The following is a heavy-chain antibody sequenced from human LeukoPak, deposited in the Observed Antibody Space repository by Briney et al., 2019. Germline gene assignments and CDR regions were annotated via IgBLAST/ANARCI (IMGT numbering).Heavy chain of an antibody. CDR3: ARGDGYNFFDY. CDR1: GFSFTNNY. J-gene: IGHJ4*02. Sequence: PGGSLRLSCAVSGFSFTNNYMSWVRQAPGKELEWVSVFYVGGATYYADSVKGRFTISRDNSENTLYLQMKSLRAEDTAVYYCARGDGYNFFDYWGQGTLVTVSS. D-gene: IGHD5-24*01. V-gene: IGHV3-53*01. CDR2: FYVGGAT.